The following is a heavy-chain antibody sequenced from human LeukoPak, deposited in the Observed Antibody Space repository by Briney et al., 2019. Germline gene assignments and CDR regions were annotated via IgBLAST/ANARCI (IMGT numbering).Heavy chain of an antibody. Sequence: SGTLSLTCAVSGGSLSSSNWWCGVRQPPGEGVGGICDMYHSGGANYNQYLKNLHRISEDKSKNNFSLKLCSVNAADSAVYYCARADCSSICWYGPTACIDVWGQGTTVTLSS. CDR2: MYHSGGA. CDR1: GGSLSSSNW. J-gene: IGHJ6*01. D-gene: IGHD2-2*01. V-gene: IGHV4-4*02. CDR3: ARADCSSICWYGPTACIDV.